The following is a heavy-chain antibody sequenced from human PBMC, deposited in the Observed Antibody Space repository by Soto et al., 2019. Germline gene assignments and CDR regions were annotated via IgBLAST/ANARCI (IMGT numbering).Heavy chain of an antibody. CDR1: GGSVSSGSYY. J-gene: IGHJ4*02. CDR3: ARESIAVAGRLSFDY. V-gene: IGHV4-61*01. D-gene: IGHD6-19*01. Sequence: PSETLSLTCTVSGGSVSSGSYYWSWIRQPPGKGLEWIGYIYYSGSTNYNPSLKSRVTISVDTSKNQFSLKLSSVTAADTAVYYCARESIAVAGRLSFDYWGQGTLVTVSS. CDR2: IYYSGST.